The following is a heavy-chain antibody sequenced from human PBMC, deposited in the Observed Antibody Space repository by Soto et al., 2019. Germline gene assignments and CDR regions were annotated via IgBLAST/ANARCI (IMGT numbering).Heavy chain of an antibody. J-gene: IGHJ6*02. D-gene: IGHD6-6*01. V-gene: IGHV5-51*01. CDR2: IYPGDSDT. CDR3: ARHAYSSSSFTYGMDV. Sequence: RNCWRGAEDRFISYGGGWVRQMPGKGLEWMGIIYPGDSDTRYSPSFQGQVTISADKSISTAYLQWSSLKASDTAMYYCARHAYSSSSFTYGMDVWGQGTTVPVSS. CDR1: EDRFISYG.